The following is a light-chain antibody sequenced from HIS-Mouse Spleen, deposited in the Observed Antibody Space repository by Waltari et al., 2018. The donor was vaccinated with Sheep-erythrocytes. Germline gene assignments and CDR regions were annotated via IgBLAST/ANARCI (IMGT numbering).Light chain of an antibody. CDR3: QAWDSSTVV. V-gene: IGLV3-1*01. CDR2: QES. J-gene: IGLJ2*01. Sequence: SYELTQPPSVSVSPGQTASITCSGDKLGDKYACWYQQKPCQSPVLVIYQESKRPAGIPSRFSGSNSGNTATLTISGTQAMDEADYYCQAWDSSTVVFGGGTKLTVL. CDR1: KLGDKY.